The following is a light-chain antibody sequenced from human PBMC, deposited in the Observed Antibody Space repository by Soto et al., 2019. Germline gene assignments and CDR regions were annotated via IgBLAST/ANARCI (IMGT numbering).Light chain of an antibody. V-gene: IGLV1-51*01. J-gene: IGLJ1*01. Sequence: QSVLTQPPSVSAAPGQKVSISCSGSRSNIERNFVSWYQQFPGTVPRLLIYDNGKRPSGIPDRFSGSRSGTSATLDITGLQTGDEADYYCGGWDSDLNFYVFGTGTKVTVL. CDR2: DNG. CDR1: RSNIERNF. CDR3: GGWDSDLNFYV.